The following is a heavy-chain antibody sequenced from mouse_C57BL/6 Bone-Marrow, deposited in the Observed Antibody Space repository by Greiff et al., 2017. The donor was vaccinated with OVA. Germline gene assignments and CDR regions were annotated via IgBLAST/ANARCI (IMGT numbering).Heavy chain of an antibody. CDR3: ARRGRWLLFWYFDV. CDR1: GFSLSTSGMG. CDR2: IYWDDDK. V-gene: IGHV8-12*01. D-gene: IGHD2-3*01. Sequence: QVTLKECGPGILQSSQTLSLTCSFSGFSLSTSGMGVSWIRQPSGKGLEWLAHIYWDDDKRYNPSLKSRLTISKDTSRNQVFLKITSVDTADTATYYCARRGRWLLFWYFDVWGTGTTVTVSS. J-gene: IGHJ1*03.